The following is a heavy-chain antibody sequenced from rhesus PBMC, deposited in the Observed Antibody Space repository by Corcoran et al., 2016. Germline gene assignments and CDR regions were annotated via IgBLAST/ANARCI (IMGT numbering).Heavy chain of an antibody. CDR2: IYGSSTST. J-gene: IGHJ3*01. CDR1: GGSISGSYR. Sequence: QVQLQESGPGVVKPSETLSLTCAVSGGSISGSYRWSWIRQPPGKGLEWIGYIYGSSTSTNYNPSLKSRVTISKDTSKNQFSLKLSSVTAADTAVYYCARDWDAFDFWGQGLRVTVSS. CDR3: ARDWDAFDF. V-gene: IGHV4S10*01.